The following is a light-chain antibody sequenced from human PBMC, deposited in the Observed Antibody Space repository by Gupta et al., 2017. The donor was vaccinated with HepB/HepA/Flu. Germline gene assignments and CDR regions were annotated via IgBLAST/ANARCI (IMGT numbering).Light chain of an antibody. J-gene: IGKJ1*01. CDR3: HQDGSSPRT. V-gene: IGKV3-20*01. CDR1: QSVRNTW. CDR2: GES. Sequence: EIVLTHSPVTLSLSPGEIPTLSCRPSQSVRNTWLAWYRQKPGQTPKLLIYGESTTATGMPDRFSDSASGTEFFLTISIPDPEDFAVYYCHQDGSSPRTFGQGTNLEIK.